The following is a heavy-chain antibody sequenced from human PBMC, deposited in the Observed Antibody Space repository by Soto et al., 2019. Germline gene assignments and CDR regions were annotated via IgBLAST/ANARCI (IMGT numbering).Heavy chain of an antibody. CDR2: IYYSGST. CDR3: ARALPDILTGYYIDY. D-gene: IGHD3-9*01. J-gene: IGHJ4*02. V-gene: IGHV4-59*01. CDR1: GGSISSYY. Sequence: SETLSLTCTVSGGSISSYYWSWIRQPPGKGLEWIGYIYYSGSTNYNPSLKSRVTISVDTSKNQFSLKLSSVTAADTAVYYCARALPDILTGYYIDYWGQGTLVTVSS.